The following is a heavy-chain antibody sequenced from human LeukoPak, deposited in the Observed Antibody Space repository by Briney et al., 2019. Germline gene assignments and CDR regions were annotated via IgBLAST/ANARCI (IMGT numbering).Heavy chain of an antibody. CDR3: TSLMVRGVTVPYYYYYYGMDV. CDR2: IRSKAYGGTT. D-gene: IGHD3-10*01. J-gene: IGHJ6*02. Sequence: GGSLRLSCAASGFTFDDYGMSWVRQAPGKGLEWVGFIRSKAYGGTTEYAASVKGRFTISRDDSKSIAYLQMNSLKTEDTAVYYCTSLMVRGVTVPYYYYYYGMDVWGQGTTVTVSS. V-gene: IGHV3-49*04. CDR1: GFTFDDYG.